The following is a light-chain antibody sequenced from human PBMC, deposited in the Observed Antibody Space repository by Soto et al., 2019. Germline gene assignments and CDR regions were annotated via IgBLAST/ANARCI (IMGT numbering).Light chain of an antibody. CDR2: AAS. V-gene: IGKV1-33*01. J-gene: IGKJ5*01. CDR1: QDIDNY. CDR3: QQYDTRPTMT. Sequence: IQLTQSPSSLSASFGESVTITCRASQDIDNYLNWYQHRPGEAPKLLIYAASYLETGVPARFSGSGSGTDFSFTITSLQPEDSATYYCQQYDTRPTMTFGQGTRLEI.